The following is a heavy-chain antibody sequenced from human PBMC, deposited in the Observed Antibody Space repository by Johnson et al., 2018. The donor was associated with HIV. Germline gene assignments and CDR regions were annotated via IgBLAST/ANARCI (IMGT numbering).Heavy chain of an antibody. D-gene: IGHD5-24*01. CDR1: GFTFSSYW. Sequence: VQLVESGGGLVQPGGSLRLSCAASGFTFSSYWMSWVRQAPGKGLEWVANIKQEGSEKYYVDSVKGRFTISRDNAKTSLSLQMNSLGGEDTAVYYCARDLGPDGAFDIWGQGTMVTVSS. J-gene: IGHJ3*02. V-gene: IGHV3-7*01. CDR2: IKQEGSEK. CDR3: ARDLGPDGAFDI.